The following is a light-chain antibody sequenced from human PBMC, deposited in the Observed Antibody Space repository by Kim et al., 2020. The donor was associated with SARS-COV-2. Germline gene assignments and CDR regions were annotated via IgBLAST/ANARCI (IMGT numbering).Light chain of an antibody. J-gene: IGLJ2*01. Sequence: SYELTQPPSVSVSPGQTGSITCSGDKLGDKYTFWYQQKTGQSPVLVIYQDTKRSSGIPERFSASTSGNTATLTISGTQAMDEADYYCQAWDSRTVVFGGG. V-gene: IGLV3-1*01. CDR1: KLGDKY. CDR3: QAWDSRTVV. CDR2: QDT.